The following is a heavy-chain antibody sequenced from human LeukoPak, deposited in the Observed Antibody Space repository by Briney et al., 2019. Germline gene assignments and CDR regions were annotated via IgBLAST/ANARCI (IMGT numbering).Heavy chain of an antibody. Sequence: PGGSLRLSCAASGFTFSSYGMSWVRQAPGKGLEWVSAISGSGGSTYYADSVKGRFTISRDNSKNTLYLQMNSLRAEDTAVYYCAKELGYCSSISCYFFFDYWGQGTLVTVSS. CDR3: AKELGYCSSISCYFFFDY. CDR2: ISGSGGST. V-gene: IGHV3-23*01. CDR1: GFTFSSYG. J-gene: IGHJ4*02. D-gene: IGHD2-2*01.